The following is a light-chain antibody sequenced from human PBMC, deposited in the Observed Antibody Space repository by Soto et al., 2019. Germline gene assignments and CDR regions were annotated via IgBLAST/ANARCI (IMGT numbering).Light chain of an antibody. CDR1: GSNLGAAYD. Sequence: QSVLTQPPSVSGAPGQRLTISCSGIGSNLGAAYDVHWYQQLPGRAPRLLIYSDTDRPAGVPDRFSGSKSGTSASLAITALQAEDEADYYCQSYDASLSGWVFGGGTKLTVL. J-gene: IGLJ3*02. CDR3: QSYDASLSGWV. V-gene: IGLV1-40*01. CDR2: SDT.